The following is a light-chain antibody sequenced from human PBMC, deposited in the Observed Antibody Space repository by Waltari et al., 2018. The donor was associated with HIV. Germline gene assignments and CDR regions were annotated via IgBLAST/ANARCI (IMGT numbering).Light chain of an antibody. CDR3: ASYAGHDRFVL. Sequence: QPALIQPPSASGSPGQSVPISCTGPSGYLVNYDHVSWYQQHPGKAPQSILYEVSQRSSGVPDRFSGSKAGNTASLTVSGLQAEDEADYYCASYAGHDRFVLLGGGTKVTVL. V-gene: IGLV2-8*01. CDR1: SGYLVNYDH. CDR2: EVS. J-gene: IGLJ2*01.